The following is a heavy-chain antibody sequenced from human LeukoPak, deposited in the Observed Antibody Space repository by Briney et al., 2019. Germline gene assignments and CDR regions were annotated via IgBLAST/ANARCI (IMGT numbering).Heavy chain of an antibody. V-gene: IGHV4-34*01. J-gene: IGHJ4*02. Sequence: PSETLSLTCAVYGGSFSGYYWSWIRQPPGKGLEWIGEINHSGSTNYNPSLKSRVTISVDTSKNQFSLKLSSVTAADTAVYYCARDLILWDSSGYFDYWGQGTLVTVSS. CDR2: INHSGST. CDR3: ARDLILWDSSGYFDY. D-gene: IGHD3-22*01. CDR1: GGSFSGYY.